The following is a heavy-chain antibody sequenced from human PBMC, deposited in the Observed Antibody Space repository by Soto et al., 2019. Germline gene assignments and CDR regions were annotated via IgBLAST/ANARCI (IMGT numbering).Heavy chain of an antibody. CDR1: GGSISRSSFY. D-gene: IGHD4-17*01. Sequence: QLQLQESGPGLVKPSETLSLTCTVSGGSISRSSFYWGWIRQPPGKGLEWIGSIYYSGSTYYNPSLKSRITISVDTSNNQCTLKLRSVTAADTAVYYCATTTVTRNDYWGQGTLVTVSS. CDR3: ATTTVTRNDY. CDR2: IYYSGST. V-gene: IGHV4-39*01. J-gene: IGHJ4*02.